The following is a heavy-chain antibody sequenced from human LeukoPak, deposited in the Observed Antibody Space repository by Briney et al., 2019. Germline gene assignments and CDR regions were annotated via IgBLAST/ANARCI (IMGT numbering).Heavy chain of an antibody. Sequence: GRSLRLSCAASGFTFSSYGMHWVRQAPGKGLEWVAVIWYDGSNKYYADSVKGRFTISRDNSKNTLYLQMNSLRAEDTAVYYCARDPAAGYSSYYSDYWGQGTLVTVSS. CDR2: IWYDGSNK. CDR1: GFTFSSYG. D-gene: IGHD6-13*01. CDR3: ARDPAAGYSSYYSDY. V-gene: IGHV3-33*01. J-gene: IGHJ4*02.